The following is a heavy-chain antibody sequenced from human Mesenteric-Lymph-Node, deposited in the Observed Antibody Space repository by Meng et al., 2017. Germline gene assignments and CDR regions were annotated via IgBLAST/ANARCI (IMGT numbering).Heavy chain of an antibody. Sequence: SETLSLTCTVSGGSISSHPYYWSWIRQAPGKGLEWIGYIYYSGSIFYNPSLKSRVTFSVDTSKNQFSLTLTSVTAADTAVYYCASGGYYFESWGQGTLVTVSS. D-gene: IGHD6-25*01. J-gene: IGHJ4*02. CDR2: IYYSGSI. CDR3: ASGGYYFES. V-gene: IGHV4-31*02. CDR1: GGSISSHPYY.